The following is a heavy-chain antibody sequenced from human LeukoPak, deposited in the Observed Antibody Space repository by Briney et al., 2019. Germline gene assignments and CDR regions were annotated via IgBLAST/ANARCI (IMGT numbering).Heavy chain of an antibody. D-gene: IGHD6-13*01. CDR1: GGSLSSGSYY. CDR2: IYYSGST. Sequence: SQTLSLTCTVSGGSLSSGSYYWSWIRQPPGRGLEWIGSIYYSGSTYYNPSLKSRVTISVDTSKNQFSLKLSSVTAADTAVYYCARDRIAAAGTDYWGQGTLVTVSS. V-gene: IGHV4-39*07. J-gene: IGHJ4*02. CDR3: ARDRIAAAGTDY.